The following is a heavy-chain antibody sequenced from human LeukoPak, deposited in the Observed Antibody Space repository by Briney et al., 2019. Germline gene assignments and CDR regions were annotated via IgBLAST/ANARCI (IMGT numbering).Heavy chain of an antibody. D-gene: IGHD6-13*01. J-gene: IGHJ4*02. Sequence: ASVKVSCKASGYTFTSYGISWVRQAPGQGLEWMGWISAYNGNTNYAQKLQGRVTMTTDTPTSTAYMELRSLRSDDTAVYYCARDQKGSSSWYEENYFDYWGQGTLVTVSS. CDR2: ISAYNGNT. V-gene: IGHV1-18*01. CDR3: ARDQKGSSSWYEENYFDY. CDR1: GYTFTSYG.